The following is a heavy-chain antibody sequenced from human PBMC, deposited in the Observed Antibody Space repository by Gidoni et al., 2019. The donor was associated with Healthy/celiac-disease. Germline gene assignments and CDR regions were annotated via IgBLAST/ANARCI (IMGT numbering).Heavy chain of an antibody. CDR2: IIPIFGTA. CDR3: ARGILGYCTNGVCSYYFDY. J-gene: IGHJ4*02. CDR1: GGTFSSYA. V-gene: IGHV1-69*01. Sequence: QVQLVQSGAEVKKPGSSVKVSCKASGGTFSSYAISWVRQAPGQGLEWMGGIIPIFGTANYAQKFQGRVTITADESTSTAYMELSSLRSEDTAVYYCARGILGYCTNGVCSYYFDYGGQGTLVTVSS. D-gene: IGHD2-8*01.